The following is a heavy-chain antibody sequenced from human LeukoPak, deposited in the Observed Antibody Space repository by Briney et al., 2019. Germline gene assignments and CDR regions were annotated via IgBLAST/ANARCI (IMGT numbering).Heavy chain of an antibody. CDR1: GGSISSGGYS. Sequence: SQTLLLTCAGSGGSISSGGYSMSLIRHPPGKGLGGIGDIYHSRSTYSNPSLKSRVTISADRSKNQFSLKLSSVTAADTAVYYCARESNYGSGSIYGMDVWGQGTTVTVSS. CDR2: IYHSRST. V-gene: IGHV4-30-2*01. J-gene: IGHJ6*02. D-gene: IGHD3-10*01. CDR3: ARESNYGSGSIYGMDV.